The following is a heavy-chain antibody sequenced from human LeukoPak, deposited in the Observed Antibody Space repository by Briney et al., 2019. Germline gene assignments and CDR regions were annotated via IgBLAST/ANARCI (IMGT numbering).Heavy chain of an antibody. CDR2: IYPGDSDT. V-gene: IGHV5-51*01. D-gene: IGHD6-13*01. J-gene: IGHJ4*02. Sequence: GESLKISCKGSGYSFTKYWIGWVRQMPGKGLEWMGIIYPGDSDTRYSPSFQGQVTISADKSISTAYLQWSSLKASDTAMYYCAGKRTAVGSACDYWGQGTLVTVSS. CDR3: AGKRTAVGSACDY. CDR1: GYSFTKYW.